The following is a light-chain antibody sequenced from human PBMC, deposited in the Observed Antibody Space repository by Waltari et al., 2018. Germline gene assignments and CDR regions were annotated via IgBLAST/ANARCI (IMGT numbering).Light chain of an antibody. CDR1: NNDVGYYDY. Sequence: QSALTQPRSVSGSPRQSVTISCPGTNNDVGYYDYVSWYQQHPTEAPKLLIFGVSQRPSGVPDRFSGSKAGNTASLSISGLQAEDEADYYCCSYAGGFTWVFGGGTRLTV. J-gene: IGLJ3*02. V-gene: IGLV2-11*01. CDR3: CSYAGGFTWV. CDR2: GVS.